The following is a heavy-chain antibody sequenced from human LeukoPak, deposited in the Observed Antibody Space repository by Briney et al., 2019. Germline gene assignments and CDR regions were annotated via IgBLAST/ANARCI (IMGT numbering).Heavy chain of an antibody. D-gene: IGHD1-26*01. V-gene: IGHV3-30-3*01. Sequence: GGSLRLSCAASGFTFSSYAMHWVRQAPGKGLEWVAVISYDGSNKYYADSVKGRFTISRDNPKNTLYLQMNSLRAEDTAVYYCARVIFGSYAIDYWGQGTLVTVSS. J-gene: IGHJ4*02. CDR3: ARVIFGSYAIDY. CDR2: ISYDGSNK. CDR1: GFTFSSYA.